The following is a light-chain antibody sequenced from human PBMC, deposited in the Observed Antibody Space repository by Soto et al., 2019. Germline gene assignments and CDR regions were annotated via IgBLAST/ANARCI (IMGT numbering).Light chain of an antibody. CDR2: AAS. CDR1: QDISSS. CDR3: QQYYSYPRT. Sequence: AIRMTQSPSSFSASTGDRVTITCRASQDISSSLAWYQQKPGKAPKLLIYAASTLQSGVPSRFSGSGSGTDFTLTISCLQSEDFATYYCQQYYSYPRTFGQRTKVEIK. J-gene: IGKJ1*01. V-gene: IGKV1-8*01.